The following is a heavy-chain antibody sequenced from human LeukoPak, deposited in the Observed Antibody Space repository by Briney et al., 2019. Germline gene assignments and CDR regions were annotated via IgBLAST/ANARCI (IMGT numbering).Heavy chain of an antibody. J-gene: IGHJ4*02. CDR1: GFTFSSYA. CDR2: ISGSGGST. Sequence: GGSLRLSCAASGFTFSSYAMSWVRQAPGKGLEWVSAISGSGGSTYYADSVKGRFTISRDNSKNTLYLQMNSLRAEDTAVYYCAKDPMLPLYYYDSSGYTDYWGQGTLVTVSS. V-gene: IGHV3-23*01. CDR3: AKDPMLPLYYYDSSGYTDY. D-gene: IGHD3-22*01.